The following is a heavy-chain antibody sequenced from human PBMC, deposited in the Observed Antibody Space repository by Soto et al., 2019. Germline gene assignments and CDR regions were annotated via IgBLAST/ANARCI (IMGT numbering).Heavy chain of an antibody. CDR1: GGSVSSGSYY. V-gene: IGHV4-61*01. CDR2: IYYSGST. Sequence: SETLSLTCTVSGGSVSSGSYYWSWIRQPPGKGLEWIGYIYYSGSTNYNPSLKSRVTISVDTSKNQFSLKLSSVTAADTAVYYCARDLDRTGDYTIIWGQGTLVTVSS. CDR3: ARDLDRTGDYTII. D-gene: IGHD4-17*01. J-gene: IGHJ4*02.